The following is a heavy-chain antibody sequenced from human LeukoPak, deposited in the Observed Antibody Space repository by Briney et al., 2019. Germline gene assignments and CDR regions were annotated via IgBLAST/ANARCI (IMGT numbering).Heavy chain of an antibody. D-gene: IGHD6-19*01. CDR2: MYTRRST. Sequence: SETLSLTCTVSGGSISSYYWGWIRQPAGKGLEWIGRMYTRRSTNYNPSLKSRLTMSVDTSKNQFPLNLSSVTAADTAVYYCAGISSGWYNEYWGQGTLVTVSS. V-gene: IGHV4-4*07. J-gene: IGHJ4*02. CDR3: AGISSGWYNEY. CDR1: GGSISSYY.